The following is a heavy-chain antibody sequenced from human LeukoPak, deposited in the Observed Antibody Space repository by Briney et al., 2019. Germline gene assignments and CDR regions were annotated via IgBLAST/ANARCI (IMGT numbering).Heavy chain of an antibody. J-gene: IGHJ4*02. CDR1: GFTFSSYS. CDR3: ARAIFSSGWYLVDY. V-gene: IGHV3-21*01. CDR2: ISTSSSYI. Sequence: PGGSLRLSCAASGFTFSSYSMNWVRQAPGKGLEWVSSISTSSSYIYYADSVKGRFTISRDNAKNSLYLQMNSLRAEDTAVYYCARAIFSSGWYLVDYWGQGTLVTVSP. D-gene: IGHD6-13*01.